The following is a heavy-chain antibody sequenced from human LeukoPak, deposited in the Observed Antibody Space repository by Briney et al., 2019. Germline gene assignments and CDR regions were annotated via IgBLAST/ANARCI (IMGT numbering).Heavy chain of an antibody. CDR3: ARAAYGGNHYYYYGMDV. J-gene: IGHJ6*02. D-gene: IGHD2-15*01. V-gene: IGHV3-7*01. Sequence: GGPLSLSCSASGFTFNSYWLSWVRQAPRKGVEGVASIKLVGCEQFLVDSVKCRFTISRDNAKNSLYLQMNSLRAEDTAVYYCARAAYGGNHYYYYGMDVWGQGTTVTVSS. CDR1: GFTFNSYW. CDR2: IKLVGCEQ.